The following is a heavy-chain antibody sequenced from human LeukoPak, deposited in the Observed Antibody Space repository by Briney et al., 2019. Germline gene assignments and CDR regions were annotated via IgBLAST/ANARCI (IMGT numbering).Heavy chain of an antibody. V-gene: IGHV3-7*03. CDR2: MSPDGSQK. D-gene: IGHD6-19*01. J-gene: IGHJ4*02. CDR1: GFTFSTSY. CDR3: AITPREQWLGYYFDY. Sequence: GGSLRLSCAASGFTFSTSYMSWLRQAPGRGLEWLTDMSPDGSQKTYVDSVKGRFTVSRDNSKNTLYLQMNSLRAEDTAVYYCAITPREQWLGYYFDYWGQGTLVTVSS.